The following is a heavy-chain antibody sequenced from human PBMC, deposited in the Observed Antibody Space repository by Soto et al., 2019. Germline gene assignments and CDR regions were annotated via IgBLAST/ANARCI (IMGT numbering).Heavy chain of an antibody. CDR3: ARDLPPVDY. CDR1: GYTFTSYG. J-gene: IGHJ4*02. V-gene: IGHV1-18*01. CDR2: IRAYNGNT. Sequence: QVQLVQSGAEVKKPGASVKVSCKASGYTFTSYGISWVRQAPGQGLEWMGWIRAYNGNTNYAQKLQGRVTMTTDTATSTGYMEQRSARSCGTAVYYFARDLPPVDYWGQGTLVTVSS.